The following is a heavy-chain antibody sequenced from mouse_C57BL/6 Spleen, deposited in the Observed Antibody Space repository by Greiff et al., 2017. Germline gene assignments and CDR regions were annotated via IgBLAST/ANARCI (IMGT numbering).Heavy chain of an antibody. CDR3: ARGTTVVANPHWYFDV. CDR1: GYTFTDYN. J-gene: IGHJ1*03. CDR2: INPNNGGT. Sequence: VQLQQSGPELVKPGASVKIPCKASGYTFTDYNMDWVKQSHGKSLEWIGDINPNNGGTIYNQKFKGKATLTVDKSSSTAYMELRSLTSEDTAVYYCARGTTVVANPHWYFDVWGTGTTVTVSS. V-gene: IGHV1-18*01. D-gene: IGHD1-1*01.